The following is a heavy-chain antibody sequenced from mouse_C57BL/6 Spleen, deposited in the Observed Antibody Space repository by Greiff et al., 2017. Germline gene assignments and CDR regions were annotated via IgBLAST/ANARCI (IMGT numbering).Heavy chain of an antibody. J-gene: IGHJ1*03. Sequence: EVQLQQSVAELVRPGASVKLSCTASGFNIKNTYMHWVKQRPEQGLEWIGRIDPANGNTKYAPKFQGKATITADTSSNTAYLQLSSLTSEDTAIYYCARAVITTVVDWYFDVWGTGTTVTVSS. CDR3: ARAVITTVVDWYFDV. CDR2: IDPANGNT. CDR1: GFNIKNTY. V-gene: IGHV14-3*01. D-gene: IGHD1-1*01.